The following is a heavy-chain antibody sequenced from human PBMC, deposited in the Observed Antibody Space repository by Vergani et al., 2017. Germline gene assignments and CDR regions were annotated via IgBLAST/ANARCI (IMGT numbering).Heavy chain of an antibody. Sequence: EVHLLESGGGQVEAGGSLRLSCVASGFTFSNSAMSWVRQTSGKGLEWVSAISGHGDRTYYADSVKGRFTISRDNSKNTVYLQMNSLRTGDTAVYYCAKDGLADGSGSWYYWGRGTLVTVSS. CDR2: ISGHGDRT. D-gene: IGHD3-10*01. V-gene: IGHV3-23*01. CDR1: GFTFSNSA. J-gene: IGHJ4*02. CDR3: AKDGLADGSGSWYY.